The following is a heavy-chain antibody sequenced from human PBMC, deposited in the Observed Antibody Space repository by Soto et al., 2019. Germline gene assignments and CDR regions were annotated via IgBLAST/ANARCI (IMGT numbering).Heavy chain of an antibody. CDR3: AKVPPSGSGGGYDFYYGMDV. Sequence: QVQLVESGGGVVQPGRSLRLSCAASGFTFSSYGMHWVRQAPGKGLEWVAVISYDGSNKYYADSVKGRFTISRDNSKNTLYLQMNSLGAEDTAVYYCAKVPPSGSGGGYDFYYGMDVWGQGTTVTVSS. D-gene: IGHD2-15*01. CDR2: ISYDGSNK. V-gene: IGHV3-30*18. CDR1: GFTFSSYG. J-gene: IGHJ6*02.